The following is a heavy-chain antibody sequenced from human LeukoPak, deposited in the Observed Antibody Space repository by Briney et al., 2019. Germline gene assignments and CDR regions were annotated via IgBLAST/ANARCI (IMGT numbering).Heavy chain of an antibody. Sequence: SETLSLTCTVSGGSISSYYWSWIRQPPGKGLEWIGYIYYSGSTNYNPSLKSRVTISVDTSKNQFSLKLSSVTAADTAVYYCARLQLGVGFDYWGQGTLVTVSS. D-gene: IGHD6-13*01. V-gene: IGHV4-59*01. CDR2: IYYSGST. CDR3: ARLQLGVGFDY. CDR1: GGSISSYY. J-gene: IGHJ4*02.